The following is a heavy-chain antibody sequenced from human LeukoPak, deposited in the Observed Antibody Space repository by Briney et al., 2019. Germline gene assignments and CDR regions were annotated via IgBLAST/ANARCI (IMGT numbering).Heavy chain of an antibody. CDR2: IYYSGST. J-gene: IGHJ4*02. Sequence: PSETLSLTCTVSGGSISSYYWSWIRQPPGKGLEWIGYIYYSGSTNYNPSLKSRVTISVDTSKNQFSLKLSSVTSADTAGYYCAESKDNFACYCFDYWGQGTLVTVSS. CDR3: AESKDNFACYCFDY. CDR1: GGSISSYY. V-gene: IGHV4-59*01. D-gene: IGHD3-9*01.